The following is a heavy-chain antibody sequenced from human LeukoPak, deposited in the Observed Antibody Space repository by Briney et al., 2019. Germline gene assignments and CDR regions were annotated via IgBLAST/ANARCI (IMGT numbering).Heavy chain of an antibody. CDR3: ARGGSYSRGYYYYYMDV. CDR1: GGSFSGYY. CDR2: INHSGST. D-gene: IGHD6-13*01. Sequence: SETLSLTCAVYGGSFSGYYWSWIRQPPGKGLEWIGEINHSGSTSCNPTLRSRVTISVDTSKNQFSLTLSSVTAADTAVYYCARGGSYSRGYYYYYMDVWGKGTTVTVSS. J-gene: IGHJ6*03. V-gene: IGHV4-34*01.